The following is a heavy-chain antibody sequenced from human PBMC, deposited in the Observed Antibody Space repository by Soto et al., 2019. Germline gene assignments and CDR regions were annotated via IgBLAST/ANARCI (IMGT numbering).Heavy chain of an antibody. Sequence: SVKVSCKASGGTFSSYAISWVRQAPGQGLEWMGGIIPIFGTANYAQKFQGRVTVTADESTSTAYMELSSLRSEDTAVYYCASTVYDSSGYYPNYFDYWGQGTLVTVSS. CDR1: GGTFSSYA. D-gene: IGHD3-22*01. CDR3: ASTVYDSSGYYPNYFDY. V-gene: IGHV1-69*13. CDR2: IIPIFGTA. J-gene: IGHJ4*02.